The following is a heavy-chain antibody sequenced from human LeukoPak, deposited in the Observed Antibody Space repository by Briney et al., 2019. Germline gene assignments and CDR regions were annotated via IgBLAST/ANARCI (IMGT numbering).Heavy chain of an antibody. V-gene: IGHV4-34*01. J-gene: IGHJ4*02. CDR3: ARVGLYYGSGSRGTIDY. Sequence: SETLSLTCAVYGGSFSGYYWSWIRQPPGKGLEWIGEINHSGSTNYNPSLESRVTISVDTSKNQFSLKLSSVTAADTAVYYCARVGLYYGSGSRGTIDYWGQGTLVTVSS. CDR1: GGSFSGYY. CDR2: INHSGST. D-gene: IGHD3-10*01.